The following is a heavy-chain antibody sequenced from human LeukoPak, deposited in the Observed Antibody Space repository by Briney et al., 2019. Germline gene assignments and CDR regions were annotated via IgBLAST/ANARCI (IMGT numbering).Heavy chain of an antibody. J-gene: IGHJ4*02. CDR1: GYTFTSYY. Sequence: GASVKVSCKASGYTFTSYYMHWVRQAPGQGLEWMGIINPSGGSTSYARNFQGRVTMTRDTSTTTVYMELSSLRSEDTAVYYCARVGPYCSGGSCWYDYWGQGTLVTVSS. CDR2: INPSGGST. CDR3: ARVGPYCSGGSCWYDY. V-gene: IGHV1-46*01. D-gene: IGHD2-15*01.